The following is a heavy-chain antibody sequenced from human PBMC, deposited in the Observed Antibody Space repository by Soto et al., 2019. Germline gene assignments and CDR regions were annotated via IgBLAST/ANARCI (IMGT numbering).Heavy chain of an antibody. J-gene: IGHJ6*02. D-gene: IGHD2-21*02. CDR2: INPDNGDT. Sequence: QVQLVQSGAEVKKPGASVKVSCKASGYTFTMYGFSWVRQAPGQGLEWMGWINPDNGDTNYAQKFQGRVAMITDTSTSTAYMELRSLRSDDTAVYYCARDEYGGDSGYAMDGWGQGTTVTVSS. V-gene: IGHV1-18*01. CDR3: ARDEYGGDSGYAMDG. CDR1: GYTFTMYG.